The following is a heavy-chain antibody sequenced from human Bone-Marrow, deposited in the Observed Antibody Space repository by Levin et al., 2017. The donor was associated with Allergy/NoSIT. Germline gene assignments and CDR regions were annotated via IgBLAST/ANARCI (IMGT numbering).Heavy chain of an antibody. CDR1: GFTFSSYG. D-gene: IGHD3-22*01. CDR3: AREPSLHGSLVVVRYVYFDY. V-gene: IGHV3-33*01. Sequence: PGGSLRLSCAASGFTFSSYGMHWVRQAPGKGLEWVAVIWYDGSNKYYADSVKGRFTISRDNSKNTLYLQMNSLRAEDTAVYYCAREPSLHGSLVVVRYVYFDYWGQGTLVTVSS. J-gene: IGHJ4*02. CDR2: IWYDGSNK.